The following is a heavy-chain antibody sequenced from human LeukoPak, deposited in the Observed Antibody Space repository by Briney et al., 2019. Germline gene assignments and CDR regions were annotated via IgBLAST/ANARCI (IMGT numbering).Heavy chain of an antibody. CDR1: GGSLGTNY. CDR3: ARGRAFFD. Sequence: SETLSLTCTVSGGSLGTNYWSWIRQPPGKGLEWIGYIYYTGSTNYNPSLKSRLTISVDTSKNQFSLKLSSVTAADTAVYYCARGRAFFDWGQGTLVTVSS. D-gene: IGHD3-3*02. CDR2: IYYTGST. V-gene: IGHV4-59*12. J-gene: IGHJ4*02.